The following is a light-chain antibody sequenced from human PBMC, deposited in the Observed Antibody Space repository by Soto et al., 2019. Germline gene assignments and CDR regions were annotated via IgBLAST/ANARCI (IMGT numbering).Light chain of an antibody. CDR1: SSDVGGYNY. CDR3: SSYTNNSTYA. CDR2: EVT. Sequence: QSALTQPASVSGSPGQSITISCTGTSSDVGGYNYVSWYQQHPGKAPKLMIYEVTYRPSWASNRVSGSKSGNTASLPISGLQAEYDADYYFSSYTNNSTYAFGTGTKVTVL. J-gene: IGLJ1*01. V-gene: IGLV2-14*01.